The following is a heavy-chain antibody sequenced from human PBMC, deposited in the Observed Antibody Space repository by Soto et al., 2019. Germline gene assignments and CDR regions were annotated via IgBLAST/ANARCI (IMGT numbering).Heavy chain of an antibody. CDR1: GFSLTTSDMG. D-gene: IGHD2-15*01. J-gene: IGHJ4*02. Sequence: SGPTLVNPIQTLTLTCTFSGFSLTTSDMGVGWIRQPPGKALEWLALIYWDDDKRYSPSLKSRLTITKDTSKNQVVLTMTNMDPMDTATYYCAHRRGGGSCYPDWGQGTLVTVSS. CDR2: IYWDDDK. V-gene: IGHV2-5*02. CDR3: AHRRGGGSCYPD.